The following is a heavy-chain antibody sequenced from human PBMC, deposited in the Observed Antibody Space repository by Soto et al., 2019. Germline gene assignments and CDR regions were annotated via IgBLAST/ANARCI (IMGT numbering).Heavy chain of an antibody. V-gene: IGHV4-4*07. Sequence: SETLSLTCTVSGGSISNYYWSWIRQPAEKRLEWIGRVSSTGSSYYNPSLKSRVTISVDTSKNQVSLNLTSVTAADTAVYYCARGVPAAGTDWFDPWGQGTLVTVSS. D-gene: IGHD6-13*01. CDR2: VSSTGSS. CDR1: GGSISNYY. J-gene: IGHJ5*02. CDR3: ARGVPAAGTDWFDP.